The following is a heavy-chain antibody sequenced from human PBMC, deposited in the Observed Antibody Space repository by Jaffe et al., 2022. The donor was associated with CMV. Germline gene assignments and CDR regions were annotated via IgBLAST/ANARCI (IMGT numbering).Heavy chain of an antibody. CDR2: IYPSDSET. CDR1: GYNFNNYW. D-gene: IGHD2-15*01. J-gene: IGHJ4*02. Sequence: EVQLVQSGAEVKKPGESLKISCKTSGYNFNNYWIGWVRQMPGKGLEWMGIIYPSDSETRYSPSFQGQVTFSADKSITTAYLQWSSLRASDTAMYYCARQTCIGNNCIFVAYWGQGTLVTVSS. V-gene: IGHV5-51*01. CDR3: ARQTCIGNNCIFVAY.